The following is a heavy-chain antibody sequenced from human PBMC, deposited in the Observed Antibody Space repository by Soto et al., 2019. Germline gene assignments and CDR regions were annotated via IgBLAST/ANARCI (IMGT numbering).Heavy chain of an antibody. D-gene: IGHD3-22*01. V-gene: IGHV4-34*01. Sequence: QVQLQQWGAGLLKPSETLSLTCAVYGGSFSGYYWSWIRQPPGKGLEWIGEINHSGSTNYNPSLKSRVTLSVDTSKNQFSLKLSSVTAADTAVYYCAREGSSGYYEDYWGQGTLVTVSS. CDR3: AREGSSGYYEDY. CDR1: GGSFSGYY. J-gene: IGHJ4*02. CDR2: INHSGST.